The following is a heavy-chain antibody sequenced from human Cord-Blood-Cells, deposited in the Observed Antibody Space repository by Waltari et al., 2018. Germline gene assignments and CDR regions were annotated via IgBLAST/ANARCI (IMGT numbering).Heavy chain of an antibody. CDR2: IKQDGSEK. D-gene: IGHD6-6*01. CDR1: GFTFSGYW. CDR3: VRDWGAAHY. Sequence: EVQLVESGGGLVQPGGSLRLSCAASGFTFSGYWMSWVRQAPGKGLEWVANIKQDGSEKYYVDSVKGRFTISRDNAKNSLYLQMNSLRAEDTAVYYCVRDWGAAHYWGQGTLVTVSS. J-gene: IGHJ4*02. V-gene: IGHV3-7*01.